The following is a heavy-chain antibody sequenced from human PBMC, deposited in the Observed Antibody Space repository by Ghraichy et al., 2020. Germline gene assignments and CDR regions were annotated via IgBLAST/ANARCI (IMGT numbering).Heavy chain of an antibody. CDR2: INSDGSST. J-gene: IGHJ5*01. V-gene: IGHV3-74*01. CDR1: GFTFSSYW. Sequence: GGSLRLSCAASGFTFSSYWMHWVRQAPGKGLVWVSRINSDGSSTSYADSVKGRFTISRDNAKNTLYLQMNSLRAEDTAVYYCARDRAISTIFGVVKDIWFDAWSQGTLVTVSS. CDR3: ARDRAISTIFGVVKDIWFDA. D-gene: IGHD3-3*01.